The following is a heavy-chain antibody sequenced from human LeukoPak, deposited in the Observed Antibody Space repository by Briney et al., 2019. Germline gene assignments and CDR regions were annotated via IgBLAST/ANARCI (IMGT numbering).Heavy chain of an antibody. J-gene: IGHJ4*02. D-gene: IGHD4-17*01. CDR1: GFSVSSNY. Sequence: GGSLRLSCAASGFSVSSNYMGWVRQAPGKGLDWVSVIYGGDRTYFADSVKGRFTISRDTSKNTLYLQMNSLRAEDTAVYYCAKKGLTVTTYYFDYWGQGTLVTVSS. CDR2: IYGGDRT. V-gene: IGHV3-53*01. CDR3: AKKGLTVTTYYFDY.